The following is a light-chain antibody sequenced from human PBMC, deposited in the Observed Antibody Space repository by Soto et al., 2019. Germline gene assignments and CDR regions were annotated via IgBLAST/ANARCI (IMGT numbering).Light chain of an antibody. CDR2: DAS. V-gene: IGKV1-5*01. Sequence: DIQMTQSPSTLSASVGDRVTITCRASQSISSWLAWYQRKPGKAPKVLIYDASSLESGVPSRFSGSGSGTKFTLTISSLQPDDFATYYCQQYKSNSLSFGGGTKVDIK. CDR1: QSISSW. J-gene: IGKJ4*01. CDR3: QQYKSNSLS.